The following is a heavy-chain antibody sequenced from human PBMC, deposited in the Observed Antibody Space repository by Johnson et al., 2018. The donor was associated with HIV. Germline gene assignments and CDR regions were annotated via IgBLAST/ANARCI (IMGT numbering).Heavy chain of an antibody. CDR1: GFTFSSYG. V-gene: IGHV3-30*02. CDR2: VRYDGSNK. Sequence: VQLVESGGGVVQPGASLRLSCAASGFTFSSYGMHWVRQAPGKGLDWVAFVRYDGSNKYYADSVKGRFTFSRDNSKNTVYLQMSSLRGEDTAVYYCAKGTGIAADDAFDIWGQGTMVTVSS. D-gene: IGHD6-25*01. J-gene: IGHJ3*02. CDR3: AKGTGIAADDAFDI.